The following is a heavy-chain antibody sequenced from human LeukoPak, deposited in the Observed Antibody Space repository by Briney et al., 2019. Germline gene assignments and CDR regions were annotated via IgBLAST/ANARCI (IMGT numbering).Heavy chain of an antibody. D-gene: IGHD2-21*02. CDR2: IYDSGST. Sequence: PSETLSLTCTVSGGSISIGGYYWSWIRQPAGKGLEWIGRIYDSGSTNYNPSFKSRFTIPVDTSKNQFSLKVRSVTAADTAVYFCARTHCEGDCFSAIRYWGQGTPVTVSS. CDR1: GGSISIGGYY. V-gene: IGHV4-61*02. CDR3: ARTHCEGDCFSAIRY. J-gene: IGHJ4*02.